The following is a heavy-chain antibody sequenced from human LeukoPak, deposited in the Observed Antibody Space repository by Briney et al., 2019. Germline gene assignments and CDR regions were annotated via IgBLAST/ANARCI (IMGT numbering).Heavy chain of an antibody. D-gene: IGHD3-3*01. CDR3: AKDHNDFWSGYDNAFDI. CDR1: GFTFSSYA. CDR2: ISGSGGST. J-gene: IGHJ3*02. Sequence: GGSLRLSCAASGFTFSSYAMSWVRQAPGKGLEWVSAISGSGGSTYYADSVKGRFTISRDNSKNTLYLQMNSLRAEDTAVYYCAKDHNDFWSGYDNAFDIWGQGTMVTVSS. V-gene: IGHV3-23*01.